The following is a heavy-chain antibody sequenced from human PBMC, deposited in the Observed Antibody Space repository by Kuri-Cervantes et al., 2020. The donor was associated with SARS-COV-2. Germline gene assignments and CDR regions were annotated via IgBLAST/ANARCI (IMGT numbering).Heavy chain of an antibody. D-gene: IGHD3-16*02. J-gene: IGHJ4*02. CDR1: GFTFSSYW. CDR2: IKQDGSEK. CDR3: ARDILSFLWTHYFDY. V-gene: IGHV3-7*01. Sequence: GGSLRLSCAASGFTFSSYWMSWVRQAPGKELEWVANIKQDGSEKYYVDSVKGRFTISRDNAKNSLYLQMNSLRAEDTAVYYCARDILSFLWTHYFDYWGQGTLVTVSS.